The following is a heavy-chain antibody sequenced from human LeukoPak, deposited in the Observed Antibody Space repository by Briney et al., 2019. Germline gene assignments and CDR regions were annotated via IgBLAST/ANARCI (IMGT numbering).Heavy chain of an antibody. V-gene: IGHV4-59*12. CDR2: SYYCGST. D-gene: IGHD3-10*01. J-gene: IGHJ4*02. CDR1: GGSMSSYY. Sequence: SETLSLTCTVSGGSMSSYYWSWIRQPPGKGLEWIGYSYYCGSTYYNPSLKSRVTISVDTSKNQFSLKLSSVTAADTAVYYCARDLIVPVGLTGSGSYSTDYWGQGTLVTVSS. CDR3: ARDLIVPVGLTGSGSYSTDY.